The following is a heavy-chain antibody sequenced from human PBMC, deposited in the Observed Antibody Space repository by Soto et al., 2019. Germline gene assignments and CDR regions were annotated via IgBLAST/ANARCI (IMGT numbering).Heavy chain of an antibody. CDR2: SYYSAGC. V-gene: IGHV4-39*01. CDR3: ARHTSRGYSSSWFFDD. Sequence: QLQLQESGPGLVKPSETLSLICNVSGGSVGSSGHYWGWIRQAPGKGLEWIVSSYYSAGCYYNPSLKTRVTTSMDASTNQFSLTMTSVTAADTAVYYCARHTSRGYSSSWFFDDWGQGTLVTVSS. J-gene: IGHJ4*02. D-gene: IGHD2-2*01. CDR1: GGSVGSSGHY.